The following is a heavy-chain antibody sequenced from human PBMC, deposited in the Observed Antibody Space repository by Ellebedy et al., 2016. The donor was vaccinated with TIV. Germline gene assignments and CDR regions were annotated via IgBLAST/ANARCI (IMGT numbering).Heavy chain of an antibody. CDR1: RGTFSSYA. CDR2: IIPIFGTA. V-gene: IGHV1-69*13. CDR3: ARFHGSGSSAFDI. Sequence: SVKVSXKASRGTFSSYAISWVRQAPGQGLEWMGGIIPIFGTANYAQKFQGRVTITADESTSTAYMELSSLRSEDTAVYYCARFHGSGSSAFDIWGQGTMVTVSS. J-gene: IGHJ3*02. D-gene: IGHD3-10*01.